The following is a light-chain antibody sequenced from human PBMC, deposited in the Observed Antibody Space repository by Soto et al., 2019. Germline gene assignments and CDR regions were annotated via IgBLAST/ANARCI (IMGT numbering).Light chain of an antibody. CDR1: TSDVGGYNY. V-gene: IGLV2-14*01. J-gene: IGLJ2*01. CDR2: EVS. CDR3: SSYTITPTHV. Sequence: QSALTQPASVSGSPGQSITISCTGTTSDVGGYNYVSWYQHHPGKAPKLMIYEVSNRPSAVSYRFSGSKSGNTASLTTSGLQPDDEADYYCSSYTITPTHVFGGGTKLTVL.